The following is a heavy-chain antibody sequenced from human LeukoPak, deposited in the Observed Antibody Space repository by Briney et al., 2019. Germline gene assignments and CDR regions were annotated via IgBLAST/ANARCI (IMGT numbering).Heavy chain of an antibody. CDR2: ISGSGGST. Sequence: PGGSLRLSCAASGFTFTSYAMSWVRQAPGKGLEWVSGISGSGGSTYYADSVKGRFTISRDNSKNTLYLQMNSLRAEDTAVYYCAKDIAVAGTDYFDYWGQGTLVTVSS. J-gene: IGHJ4*02. CDR1: GFTFTSYA. V-gene: IGHV3-23*01. CDR3: AKDIAVAGTDYFDY. D-gene: IGHD6-19*01.